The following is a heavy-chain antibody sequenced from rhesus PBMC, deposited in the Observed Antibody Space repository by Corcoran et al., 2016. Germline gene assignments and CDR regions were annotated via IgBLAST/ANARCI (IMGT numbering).Heavy chain of an antibody. CDR3: ASVPRN. CDR1: VGSISSCY. V-gene: IGHV4-169*02. J-gene: IGHJ4*01. Sequence: LQLQESGPGLVTPSATLSVTCPLSVGSISSCYWSWIGQAPGKGLEWIGYIYGSGSSTNYNPSLKSRVTMSVDTSKNQLSRKLSSVTAADTAVYYCASVPRNWGQGVLVTVSS. CDR2: IYGSGSST.